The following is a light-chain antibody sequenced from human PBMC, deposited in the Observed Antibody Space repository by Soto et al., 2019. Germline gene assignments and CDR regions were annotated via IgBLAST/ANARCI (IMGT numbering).Light chain of an antibody. CDR3: QHYYTWPPGYT. CDR2: GAS. J-gene: IGKJ2*01. V-gene: IGKV3-15*01. Sequence: EIVMTQSPATLSVSPGERATLSCRASQSVGSELAWYQQKPGQSPRLLVFGASTRAAGVPARFSGSGSGTEFTLTIISLQSEDFAVYYCQHYYTWPPGYTFGQGTKLEIK. CDR1: QSVGSE.